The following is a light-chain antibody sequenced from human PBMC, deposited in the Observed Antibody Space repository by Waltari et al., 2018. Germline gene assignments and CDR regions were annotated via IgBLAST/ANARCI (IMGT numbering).Light chain of an antibody. Sequence: QSALTQPASVSGSPGPSITISCTGTSSDVGGYNYVSWYQQHPGKPPKPMIYEVSNRPSGVSNRFSGSKSGNTASLTISGLQAEDEADYYCSSYTSSIFYVFGTGTKVTVL. CDR3: SSYTSSIFYV. V-gene: IGLV2-14*01. J-gene: IGLJ1*01. CDR2: EVS. CDR1: SSDVGGYNY.